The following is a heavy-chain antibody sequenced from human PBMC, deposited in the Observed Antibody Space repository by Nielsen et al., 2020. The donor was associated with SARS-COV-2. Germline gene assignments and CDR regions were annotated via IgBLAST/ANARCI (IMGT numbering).Heavy chain of an antibody. V-gene: IGHV1-3*01. CDR3: ARVGAPWGHWFDP. CDR1: GYTFTSYA. D-gene: IGHD1-26*01. CDR2: INAGNGNT. Sequence: ASVKVSCKASGYTFTSYAMNWVRQAPGQGLEWMGWINAGNGNTKYSQKFQGRVTITRDTSASTAYMELSSLRSEDTAVYYCARVGAPWGHWFDPWGQGTLVTVSS. J-gene: IGHJ5*02.